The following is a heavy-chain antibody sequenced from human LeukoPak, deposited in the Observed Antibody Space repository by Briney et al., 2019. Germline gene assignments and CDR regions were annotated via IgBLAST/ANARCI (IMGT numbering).Heavy chain of an antibody. CDR3: ATIRRGFLEWEYYFGY. J-gene: IGHJ4*02. CDR2: IIPILGIA. V-gene: IGHV1-69*02. CDR1: GGTFSSYT. D-gene: IGHD3-3*01. Sequence: ASVKVSCKASGGTFSSYTISWVRQAPGQGLEWMGRIIPILGIANYAQKFQGRVTITADKSTSTAYMELSSLRSEDTAVYYCATIRRGFLEWEYYFGYWGQGTLVTVSS.